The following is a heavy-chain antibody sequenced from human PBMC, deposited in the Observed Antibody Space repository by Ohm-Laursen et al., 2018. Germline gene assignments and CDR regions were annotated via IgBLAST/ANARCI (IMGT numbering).Heavy chain of an antibody. CDR3: VRESYDSSGYSPLDY. J-gene: IGHJ4*02. CDR1: GFPFSGYE. CDR2: ISSSGSTI. D-gene: IGHD3-22*01. V-gene: IGHV3-48*03. Sequence: LSLTCAASGFPFSGYEMNWVRQAPGKGLEWVSYISSSGSTIYDADSVKGRFTISRDNAKNSLHLQMNSLRVEDTAVYYCVRESYDSSGYSPLDYWGQGTLVTVSS.